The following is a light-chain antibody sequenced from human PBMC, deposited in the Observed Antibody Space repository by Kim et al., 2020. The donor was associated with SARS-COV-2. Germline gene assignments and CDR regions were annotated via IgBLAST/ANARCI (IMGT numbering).Light chain of an antibody. CDR1: HDIQKS. J-gene: IGKJ4*01. CDR3: HQYASLPLT. V-gene: IGKV1-33*01. CDR2: GAS. Sequence: ASLGDRDTLTCQSSHDIQKSLSWYKQRPGKAPELLIYGASTLETGATSGVRGNGSGTDFNFTIASLQPEDTATYYCHQYASLPLTFGGGTKVDIK.